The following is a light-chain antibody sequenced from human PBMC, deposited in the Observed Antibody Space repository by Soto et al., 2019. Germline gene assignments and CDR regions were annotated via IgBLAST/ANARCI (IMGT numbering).Light chain of an antibody. CDR3: MQALQTPYT. CDR1: QSLLHSDGYNY. CDR2: LGS. Sequence: DIVMTQSPLSLPLTHGEPASISCRSSQSLLHSDGYNYLDWYLQKPGQSPQLLIYLGSDRASGVPDRFSGSGSGTDFSLNISRVEAEDVGVYYCMQALQTPYTFGQGTKLEIK. V-gene: IGKV2-28*01. J-gene: IGKJ2*01.